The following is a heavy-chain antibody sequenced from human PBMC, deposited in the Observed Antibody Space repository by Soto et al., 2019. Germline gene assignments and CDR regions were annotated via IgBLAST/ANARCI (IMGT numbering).Heavy chain of an antibody. CDR1: GFTFSTDG. V-gene: IGHV1-8*01. CDR3: AREVVDGSSLWLDP. Sequence: QVQLVQSGAEVEKPGASVKVSCKASGFTFSTDGINWVRQAPGQGLQGMGWMNANVDATDSPQEFKGRVTMTWNASISTAYMELSNLKSDDTAVYYCAREVVDGSSLWLDPWGQGTLVTVSS. CDR2: MNANVDAT. D-gene: IGHD3-10*01. J-gene: IGHJ5*02.